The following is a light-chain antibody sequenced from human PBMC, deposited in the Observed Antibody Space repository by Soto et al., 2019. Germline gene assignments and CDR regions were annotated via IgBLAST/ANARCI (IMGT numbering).Light chain of an antibody. Sequence: EIMMTQSLATLSVSPGERATLFCRASHSVSSSLAWYQQKPGQAPRLLIHGASTRATGIPARFSGSGSGTEFTLTISSLQSEDFAVYYCQQYSDWRPQFGQGSKVDIK. CDR3: QQYSDWRPQ. CDR1: HSVSSS. V-gene: IGKV3-15*01. J-gene: IGKJ1*01. CDR2: GAS.